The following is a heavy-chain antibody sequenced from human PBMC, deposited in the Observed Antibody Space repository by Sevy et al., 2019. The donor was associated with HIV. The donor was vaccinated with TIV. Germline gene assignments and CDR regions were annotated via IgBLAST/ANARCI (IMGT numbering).Heavy chain of an antibody. CDR2: ISGSGAIT. Sequence: GGSLRLSCATSGFTSTPYAVAWFRQAPGKGLEWVAAISGSGAITYYADSRKARVIISRDRTNNTVYLQLKRLRAEDTAVYYCAKDRYYFDSSGYYYHHDAFDVWGRGTMVTVSS. D-gene: IGHD3-22*01. CDR3: AKDRYYFDSSGYYYHHDAFDV. V-gene: IGHV3-23*01. J-gene: IGHJ3*01. CDR1: GFTSTPYA.